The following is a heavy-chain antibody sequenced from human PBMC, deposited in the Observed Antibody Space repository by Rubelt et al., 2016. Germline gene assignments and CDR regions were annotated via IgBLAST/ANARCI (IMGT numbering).Heavy chain of an antibody. V-gene: IGHV4-39*07. J-gene: IGHJ6*01. CDR1: GGSISGTEHY. CDR3: CENSPSDTSSVAVXCLAQDV. CDR2: IYYSGTT. Sequence: QLQLQESGPRLVKPSETLSLTCAVSGGSISGTEHYWGWIRQPPGKGLEWIGTIYYSGTTYYNPSLKSRLTVSVDTSKNQFSLKLSSVTAPTLFPLVSCENSPSDTSSVAVXCLAQDV. D-gene: IGHD6-25*01.